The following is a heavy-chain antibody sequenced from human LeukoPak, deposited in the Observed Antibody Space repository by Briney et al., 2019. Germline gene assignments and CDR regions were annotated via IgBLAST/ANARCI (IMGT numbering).Heavy chain of an antibody. J-gene: IGHJ4*02. D-gene: IGHD3-22*01. CDR1: GYSFTDYI. Sequence: ASVKVSCKTSGYSFTDYIIAWVRQAPGQGLEWLGWIGTYVGHTNYAQKVQGRVTMTTDTSATTAYLELRSLTSDDTALYYCARLMDNNYDGSAFDYWGQGTLVTVSS. CDR2: IGTYVGHT. V-gene: IGHV1-18*01. CDR3: ARLMDNNYDGSAFDY.